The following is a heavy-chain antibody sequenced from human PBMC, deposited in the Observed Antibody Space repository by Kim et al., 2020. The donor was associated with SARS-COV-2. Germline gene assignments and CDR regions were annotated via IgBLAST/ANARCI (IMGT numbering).Heavy chain of an antibody. CDR3: ARGFRGTSSAYYFDY. V-gene: IGHV3-7*03. J-gene: IGHJ4*02. Sequence: GGSLRLSCAASGFTFTNYWMSWVRQAPGQGLEWVANIKQDGSENYYVYSVRGRFTISRDNAKNSLFLQMNSLKTEDTAVYYCARGFRGTSSAYYFDYWGQRTLVTVSS. CDR1: GFTFTNYW. D-gene: IGHD3-10*01. CDR2: IKQDGSEN.